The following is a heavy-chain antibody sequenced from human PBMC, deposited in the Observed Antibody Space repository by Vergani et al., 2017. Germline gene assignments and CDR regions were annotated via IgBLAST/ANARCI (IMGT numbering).Heavy chain of an antibody. D-gene: IGHD6-6*01. V-gene: IGHV4-34*01. CDR2: INHSGST. CDR1: GGSFSGYY. Sequence: QVQLQQWGAGLLKPSETLSLTCAVYGGSFSGYYWSWTRQPPGKGLEWIGEINHSGSTNYNPSLKSRVTISVDTSKNQFSLKLSSVTAADTAVYYCARGTARPTYYYYYGMDVWGQGTTVTVSS. CDR3: ARGTARPTYYYYYGMDV. J-gene: IGHJ6*02.